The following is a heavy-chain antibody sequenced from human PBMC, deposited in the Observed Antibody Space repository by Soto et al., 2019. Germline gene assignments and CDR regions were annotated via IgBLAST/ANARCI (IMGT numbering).Heavy chain of an antibody. Sequence: GASVKVSCKASGGTFSSYAISWVRQAPGQGLEWMGGIIPIFGTANYAQKFQGRVTITADESTSTAYMELSSLRSEDTAVYYCAIGIIAARLRPYYYYGMDVWGQGTTVTVSS. V-gene: IGHV1-69*13. CDR3: AIGIIAARLRPYYYYGMDV. J-gene: IGHJ6*02. CDR1: GGTFSSYA. D-gene: IGHD6-6*01. CDR2: IIPIFGTA.